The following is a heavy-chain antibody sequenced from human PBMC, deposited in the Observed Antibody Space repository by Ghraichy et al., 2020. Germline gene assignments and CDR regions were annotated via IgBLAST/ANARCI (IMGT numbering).Heavy chain of an antibody. D-gene: IGHD3-10*01. CDR2: IKSKTDGGTT. CDR1: GFTFSNAW. Sequence: GGSLRLSCAASGFTFSNAWMSWVRQAPGKGLEWVGRIKSKTDGGTTDYVAPVKGRFTIFRNDSNNTLYLQMNSLLTEDTAVYYCTTLWFGRVEYWGQGTLVTVSS. CDR3: TTLWFGRVEY. J-gene: IGHJ4*02. V-gene: IGHV3-15*01.